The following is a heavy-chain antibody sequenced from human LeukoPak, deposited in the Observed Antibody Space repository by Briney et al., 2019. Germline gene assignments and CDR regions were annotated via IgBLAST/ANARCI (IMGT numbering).Heavy chain of an antibody. CDR2: IYSGGST. J-gene: IGHJ4*02. CDR1: GASINSTKW. CDR3: ARALYRGYYFDY. D-gene: IGHD3-16*01. Sequence: PSGTLSLTCAVSGASINSTKWWTWVRQPPGKGLEWVSFIYSGGSTYYADSVKGRFTISRDNSKNTLYLQMNSLRPEDTAVYYCARALYRGYYFDYWGQGTLVTVSS. V-gene: IGHV3-53*01.